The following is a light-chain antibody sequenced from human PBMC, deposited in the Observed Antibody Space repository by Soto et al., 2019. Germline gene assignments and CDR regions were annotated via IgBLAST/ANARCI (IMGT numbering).Light chain of an antibody. CDR3: QQYNSYSWT. J-gene: IGKJ1*01. CDR2: KAS. Sequence: DIQMTQSPSTLSASVGDRVTITCRASQSISSWLAWYQQKPGKAPKLLIYKASSLESGVPSRFSGSVSGTEFTLTISSLQPDDFATYYCQQYNSYSWTCGQGTKV. CDR1: QSISSW. V-gene: IGKV1-5*03.